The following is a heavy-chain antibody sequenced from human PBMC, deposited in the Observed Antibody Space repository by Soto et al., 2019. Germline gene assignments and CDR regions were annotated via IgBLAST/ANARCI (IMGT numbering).Heavy chain of an antibody. V-gene: IGHV3-23*01. D-gene: IGHD6-6*01. Sequence: EVQLLESGGGLVQPGGSLRLSCAASGFTFSSYAMSWVRQAPGKRLEWVSAISGSGGSTYYADSVKGRFTISRDNSKNTLYLQMNSLRAEDTAVYYCAKDLILLYSSSDFDYWGQGTLVTVSS. J-gene: IGHJ4*02. CDR2: ISGSGGST. CDR3: AKDLILLYSSSDFDY. CDR1: GFTFSSYA.